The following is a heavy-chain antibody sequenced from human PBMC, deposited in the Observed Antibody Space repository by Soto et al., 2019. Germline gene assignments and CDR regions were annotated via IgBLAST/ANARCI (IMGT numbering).Heavy chain of an antibody. Sequence: QVQLVQSGAEVRKPGASVKVSCKASGYTFTSYDIGWVRQATGQGLEWMGWMNPNSANTRYAQKFQGRVTMTRDTTISTAYRELTSLTSEDRAVYYCVREIRNQRLSEYWGQGTQVTVPS. J-gene: IGHJ4*02. V-gene: IGHV1-8*01. CDR2: MNPNSANT. CDR3: VREIRNQRLSEY. D-gene: IGHD2-2*01. CDR1: GYTFTSYD.